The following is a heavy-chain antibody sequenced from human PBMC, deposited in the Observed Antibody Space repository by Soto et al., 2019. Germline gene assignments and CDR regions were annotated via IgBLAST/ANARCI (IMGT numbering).Heavy chain of an antibody. D-gene: IGHD3-22*01. CDR2: IIPIFGTA. CDR3: ARVVGLGGPYDSSGYYRRNNWFEP. CDR1: GGTFSSYA. J-gene: IGHJ5*02. Sequence: GASVKVSCKASGGTFSSYAISWVRQAPGQGLEWMGGIIPIFGTANYAQKFQGRVTITADESTSTAYMELSSLRSEDTAVYYCARVVGLGGPYDSSGYYRRNNWFEPWGQGTLVTVSS. V-gene: IGHV1-69*13.